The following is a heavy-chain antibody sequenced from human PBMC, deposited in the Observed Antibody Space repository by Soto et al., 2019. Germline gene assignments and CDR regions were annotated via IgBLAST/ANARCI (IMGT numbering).Heavy chain of an antibody. J-gene: IGHJ4*02. Sequence: SETLSLTCTVSGGSISSSSYYWGWIRQPPGKGLEWIGSIYYSGSTYYNPSLKSRVTISVDTSENQFSLKLSSVTAADTAVYYCASDPVVTPRRPHYFDYWGQGTLVTVSS. V-gene: IGHV4-39*01. D-gene: IGHD2-21*02. CDR2: IYYSGST. CDR3: ASDPVVTPRRPHYFDY. CDR1: GGSISSSSYY.